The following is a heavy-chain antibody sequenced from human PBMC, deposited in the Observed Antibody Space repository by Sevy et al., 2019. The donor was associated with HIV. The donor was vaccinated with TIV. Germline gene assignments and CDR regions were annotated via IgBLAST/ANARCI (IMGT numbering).Heavy chain of an antibody. CDR2: IIPILGTV. D-gene: IGHD6-19*01. CDR3: ARGGGNGWYYFDY. J-gene: IGHJ4*02. Sequence: ASVKVSCKASGGTFSSYGISWVRQAPGQGLEWMGGIIPILGTVNYAQKFQGRVTITADESTKAAYMGLGSLRSEDTAVYYCARGGGNGWYYFDYWGQETLVTVSS. CDR1: GGTFSSYG. V-gene: IGHV1-69*13.